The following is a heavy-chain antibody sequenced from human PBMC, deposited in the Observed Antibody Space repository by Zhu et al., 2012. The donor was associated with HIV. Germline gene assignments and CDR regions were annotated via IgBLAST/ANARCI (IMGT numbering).Heavy chain of an antibody. J-gene: IGHJ4*02. CDR2: ISWDGGST. V-gene: IGHV3-43D*04. D-gene: IGHD1-26*01. CDR3: AKDIAVGATAQGYFDY. CDR1: GFTFDDYA. Sequence: EVQLVESGGVVVQPGGSLRLSCAASGFTFDDYAMHWVRQAPGKGLEWVSLISWDGGSTYYADSVKGRFTISRDNSKSSLYLQMNSLRAEDTALYYCAKDIAVGATAQGYFDYWGQGTLVTVSS.